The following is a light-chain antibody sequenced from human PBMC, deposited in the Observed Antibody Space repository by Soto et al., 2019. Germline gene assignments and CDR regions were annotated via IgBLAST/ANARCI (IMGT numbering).Light chain of an antibody. CDR1: QSVSSSY. Sequence: EIVLTQSPGTLSLSPGERATLSCRASQSVSSSYLAWYQQKPGQAPRLLIYGASSRATGIPDRFSGSGSGTDFPLTISRLEPEDFAVDYCQQYGIAPPITFVKVKRLEIK. CDR2: GAS. J-gene: IGKJ5*01. CDR3: QQYGIAPPIT. V-gene: IGKV3-20*01.